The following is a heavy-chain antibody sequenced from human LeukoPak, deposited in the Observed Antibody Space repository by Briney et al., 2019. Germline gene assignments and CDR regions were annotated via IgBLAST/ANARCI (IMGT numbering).Heavy chain of an antibody. CDR1: GFTVSNSY. CDR2: IYTGSLS. Sequence: GGSLRLSCAASGFTVSNSYMSWVRQAPGRGLEWVSVIYTGSLSYYTDSVKGRFTISRDKSNNTLYLQMNSLRDEDTAVYYCAREGGLTEGGFDYWGQGTLVTVS. V-gene: IGHV3-53*01. CDR3: AREGGLTEGGFDY. J-gene: IGHJ4*02. D-gene: IGHD1-14*01.